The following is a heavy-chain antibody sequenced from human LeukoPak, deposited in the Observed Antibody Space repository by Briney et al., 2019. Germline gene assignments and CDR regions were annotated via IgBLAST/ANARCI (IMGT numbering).Heavy chain of an antibody. D-gene: IGHD3-16*01. Sequence: ASVKVSCKTSGYTFTGQYLHWVRQAPGQGLEWMGWINPNSGGTKAAQKFQGRVIMPRDTSISTAYMELRSLSSDDTAVYYCARGRQLHLGELFPFAEFFQPWGQGTLVTV. CDR2: INPNSGGT. CDR3: ARGRQLHLGELFPFAEFFQP. V-gene: IGHV1-2*02. CDR1: GYTFTGQY. J-gene: IGHJ1*01.